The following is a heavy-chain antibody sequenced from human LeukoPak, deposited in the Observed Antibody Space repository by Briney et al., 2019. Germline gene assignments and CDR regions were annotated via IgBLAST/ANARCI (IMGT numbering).Heavy chain of an antibody. D-gene: IGHD6-13*01. CDR2: INPNSGGT. CDR1: VYTFTGYY. CDR3: ARVIAAAGTDWFDP. J-gene: IGHJ5*02. Sequence: ASVKVSCKASVYTFTGYYMHWVRQAPGQGLEWMGWINPNSGGTNYAQKLQGRVTMTRDTAISTAYMELSRLRSDDTAVYYCARVIAAAGTDWFDPWGQGTLVSVSS. V-gene: IGHV1-2*02.